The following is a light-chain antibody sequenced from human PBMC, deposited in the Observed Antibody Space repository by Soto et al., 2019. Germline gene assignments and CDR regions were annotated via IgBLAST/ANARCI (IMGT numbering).Light chain of an antibody. V-gene: IGLV2-8*01. CDR3: SSYAGSKNLL. J-gene: IGLJ2*01. Sequence: QSVLTQPPSASGSPGQSVTISCTGTSSDVGGYNYVSWYQQHPGKAPKVMIYEVSKRPSGVPDRFSGSKSGNTASLTVSGLQAEDEADYYCSSYAGSKNLLFGGGTKLIVL. CDR2: EVS. CDR1: SSDVGGYNY.